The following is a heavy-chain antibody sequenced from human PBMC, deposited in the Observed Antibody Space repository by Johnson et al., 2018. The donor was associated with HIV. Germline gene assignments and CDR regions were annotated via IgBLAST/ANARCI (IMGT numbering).Heavy chain of an antibody. V-gene: IGHV3-30*14. J-gene: IGHJ3*02. CDR1: GFTFSAYA. CDR3: ANVRWPDAFDI. D-gene: IGHD4-23*01. CDR2: ISYDGSNK. Sequence: QVQLVESGGGVVQPGRSLRLSCTASGFTFSAYAIHWVRQAPGKGLEWVALISYDGSNKYYADSVKGRFIISRDNSKNTLYLQMNSLRAEDTAVYYCANVRWPDAFDIWGQGTMVTVSS.